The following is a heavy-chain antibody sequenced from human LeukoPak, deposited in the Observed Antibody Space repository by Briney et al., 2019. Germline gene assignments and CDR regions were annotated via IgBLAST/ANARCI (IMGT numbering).Heavy chain of an antibody. J-gene: IGHJ4*02. CDR2: ISSSGSTI. Sequence: GGSLRLSCAASGFTFSSYEMNWVRQAPGKGLEWVSYISSSGSTIYYADSVKGRFTISRDNAKNSLYLQMNSLRAEDTAVYYCARASSVGATNLPDYWGQGTLVTVSS. CDR1: GFTFSSYE. V-gene: IGHV3-48*03. CDR3: ARASSVGATNLPDY. D-gene: IGHD1-26*01.